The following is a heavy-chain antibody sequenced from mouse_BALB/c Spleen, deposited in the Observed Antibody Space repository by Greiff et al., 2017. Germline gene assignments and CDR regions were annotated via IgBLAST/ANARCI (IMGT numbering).Heavy chain of an antibody. Sequence: EVKLMESGGGLVKPGGSLKLSCAASGFTFSSYTMSWVRQTPEKRLEWVATISSGGGNTYYPDSVKGRFTISRDNAKNNLYLQMSSLRSEDTALYYCARAYGSSGGWFAYWGQGTLVTVSA. V-gene: IGHV5-9*03. D-gene: IGHD1-1*01. CDR1: GFTFSSYT. CDR3: ARAYGSSGGWFAY. CDR2: ISSGGGNT. J-gene: IGHJ3*01.